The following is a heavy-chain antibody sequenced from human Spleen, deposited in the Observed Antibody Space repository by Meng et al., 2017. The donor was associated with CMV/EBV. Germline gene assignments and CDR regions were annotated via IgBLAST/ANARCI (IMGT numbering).Heavy chain of an antibody. D-gene: IGHD3-22*01. Sequence: GGSLRLSCAASGFTFDDYAMHWVRQAPGKGLEWVSLISWDGGSTYYADSVKGRFTISRDNSKNSLYLQMNSLRAEDTALYYCAKDQEINYYDSSGYSGMDVWGQGTTVTVSS. CDR3: AKDQEINYYDSSGYSGMDV. CDR1: GFTFDDYA. CDR2: ISWDGGST. V-gene: IGHV3-43D*03. J-gene: IGHJ6*02.